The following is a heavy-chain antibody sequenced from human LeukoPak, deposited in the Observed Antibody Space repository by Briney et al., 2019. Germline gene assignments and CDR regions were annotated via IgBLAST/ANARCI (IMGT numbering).Heavy chain of an antibody. CDR2: ISGSGGST. CDR3: AKFIAVAGLGY. CDR1: GFTFSSYG. J-gene: IGHJ4*02. V-gene: IGHV3-23*01. Sequence: PGGSLRLSCAASGFTFSSYGMSWVRQAPGEGLEWVSAISGSGGSTYYADSVKGRFTISRDNSKNTLYLQMNSLRAEDTAVYYCAKFIAVAGLGYWGQGTLVTVSS. D-gene: IGHD6-19*01.